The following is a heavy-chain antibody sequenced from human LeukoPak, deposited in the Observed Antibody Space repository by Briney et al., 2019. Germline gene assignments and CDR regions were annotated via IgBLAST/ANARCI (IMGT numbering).Heavy chain of an antibody. CDR2: IIPIFGTA. V-gene: IGHV1-69*06. J-gene: IGHJ4*02. CDR3: ARTNSGFFDY. CDR1: GYTFTSYG. Sequence: SVKVSCKASGYTFTSYGISWVRQASGQGLEWMGWIIPIFGTANYAQKFQGRVTITADKSTSTAYMELSSLRSEDTAVYYCARTNSGFFDYWGQGTLVTVSS. D-gene: IGHD3-10*01.